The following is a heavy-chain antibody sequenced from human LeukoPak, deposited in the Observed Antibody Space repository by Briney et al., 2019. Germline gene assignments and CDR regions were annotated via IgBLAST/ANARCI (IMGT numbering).Heavy chain of an antibody. CDR1: GFPFSIYA. J-gene: IGHJ3*02. D-gene: IGHD3-22*01. Sequence: GGSLRLSCAASGFPFSIYAMSWVRQAPGRGLEWVSVIYSGNNTYYADSVKGRFIISRDNSKNTLYLQMNSLRAEDTAVYYCAREGNYYDSSGYYSGAFNIWGQGTMVTVSS. V-gene: IGHV3-53*01. CDR2: IYSGNNT. CDR3: AREGNYYDSSGYYSGAFNI.